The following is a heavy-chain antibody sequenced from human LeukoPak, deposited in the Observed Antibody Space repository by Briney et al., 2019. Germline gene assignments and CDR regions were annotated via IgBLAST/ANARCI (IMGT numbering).Heavy chain of an antibody. CDR3: ARDFFASGSDGAFYSGLDV. V-gene: IGHV1-8*01. J-gene: IGHJ6*02. D-gene: IGHD3-10*01. CDR2: MNPISGDT. CDR1: GYSFTSYD. Sequence: GASVKVSCKASGYSFTSYDTNWMRQAPGGGLEWMGWMNPISGDTGYAQKFRGRVTMTRDTSISAAYMELRTLTSDDTAIYYCARDFFASGSDGAFYSGLDVWGQGTTVTVSS.